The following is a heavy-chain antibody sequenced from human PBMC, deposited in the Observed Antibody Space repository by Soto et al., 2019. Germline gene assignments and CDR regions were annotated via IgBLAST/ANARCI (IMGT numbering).Heavy chain of an antibody. J-gene: IGHJ4*02. CDR1: GFTVSSNY. CDR3: ARGIPRGYSYGSYYFDY. Sequence: PGGSLRLSCAASGFTVSSNYMTWVRQAXGKGLEWVSVIYSGGRTYYADSVKGRFTISRDNSKNTLYLQMNSLRAEDTAVYYCARGIPRGYSYGSYYFDYGGQGTLVTVSS. V-gene: IGHV3-53*01. CDR2: IYSGGRT. D-gene: IGHD5-18*01.